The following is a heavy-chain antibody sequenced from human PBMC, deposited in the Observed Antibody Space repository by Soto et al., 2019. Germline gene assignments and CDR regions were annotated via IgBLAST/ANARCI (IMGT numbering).Heavy chain of an antibody. CDR2: ISAYNGNT. CDR1: GYTFTSYG. CDR3: ARDLAVGLVDY. J-gene: IGHJ4*02. D-gene: IGHD6-19*01. Sequence: QVQLVQSGAEVKKPGASVKVSCKASGYTFTSYGISWVRQAPGQGLEWMGWISAYNGNTKYAQKLQGRVTMTTDTSTRTANMEVRSLRSDDTAVYYCARDLAVGLVDYWGQGTLVTVSS. V-gene: IGHV1-18*01.